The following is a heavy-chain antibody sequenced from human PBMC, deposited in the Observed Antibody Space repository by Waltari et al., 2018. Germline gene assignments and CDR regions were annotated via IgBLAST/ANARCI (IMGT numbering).Heavy chain of an antibody. V-gene: IGHV4-4*02. CDR2: IYHSGST. J-gene: IGHJ3*02. D-gene: IGHD6-19*01. CDR1: GGSISSSNW. Sequence: QVQLQESGPGLVKPSGTLSLTCAVSGGSISSSNWWSWVRTPPGKGLEWIGEIYHSGSTNYNPALKGRVTISVDKSKNQFSLKLSSVTAADTAVYYCARGGIAVAGGIDAFDIWGQGTMVTVSS. CDR3: ARGGIAVAGGIDAFDI.